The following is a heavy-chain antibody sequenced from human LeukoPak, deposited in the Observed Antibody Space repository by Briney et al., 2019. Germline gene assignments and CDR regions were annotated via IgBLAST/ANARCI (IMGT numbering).Heavy chain of an antibody. Sequence: SVKVSCKASGGTFSSYAISWVRQAPGQGLEWMGGIIPIFGTANYAQKFQGRVTITADKSTSTAYMELSSLRSEDTAVYHCARSSIIATAGPFYFDYWGQGTLVTVSS. J-gene: IGHJ4*02. D-gene: IGHD6-13*01. V-gene: IGHV1-69*06. CDR1: GGTFSSYA. CDR2: IIPIFGTA. CDR3: ARSSIIATAGPFYFDY.